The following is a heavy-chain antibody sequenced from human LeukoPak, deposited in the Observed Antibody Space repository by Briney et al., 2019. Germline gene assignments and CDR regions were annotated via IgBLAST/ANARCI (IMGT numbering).Heavy chain of an antibody. CDR1: GFTFSSYW. J-gene: IGHJ4*02. Sequence: GGSLRLSCAASGFTFSSYWMSWVRQAPGKGLEWVANIKQDGSEKYYVDSVKGRFTISRDNAKNSLYLQMNSLRAEDTAVYYCASLSWDWLLYSGPHFDYWGQGTLVTVSP. CDR2: IKQDGSEK. V-gene: IGHV3-7*01. CDR3: ASLSWDWLLYSGPHFDY. D-gene: IGHD3/OR15-3a*01.